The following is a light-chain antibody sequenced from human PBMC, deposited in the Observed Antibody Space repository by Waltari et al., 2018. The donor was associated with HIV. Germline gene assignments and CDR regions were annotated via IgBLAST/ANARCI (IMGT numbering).Light chain of an antibody. CDR3: CSYAGSSTYVV. CDR2: DVS. Sequence: QSALTQPASVSGSPGQSITISCTGTSSDVGGYNYVSWYQQHPGKAPKLMIYDVSQRPSGVSNRFSGSKSGNTASLTISGLQAEDEADYYCCSYAGSSTYVVFGGGTKLTVL. CDR1: SSDVGGYNY. V-gene: IGLV2-23*02. J-gene: IGLJ2*01.